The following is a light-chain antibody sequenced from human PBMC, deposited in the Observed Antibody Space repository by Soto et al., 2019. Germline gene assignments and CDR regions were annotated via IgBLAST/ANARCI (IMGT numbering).Light chain of an antibody. Sequence: EIVLTQSPGTLSLSPGERATLSCRASQSVSSNYLAWYQQKPGQAPRLLIYGASTRATGIPDRFSGSGSGTDFSLTITRLEPEDFAMYYCQQYDSSPRTFGQGTKVEI. J-gene: IGKJ1*01. V-gene: IGKV3-20*01. CDR1: QSVSSNY. CDR2: GAS. CDR3: QQYDSSPRT.